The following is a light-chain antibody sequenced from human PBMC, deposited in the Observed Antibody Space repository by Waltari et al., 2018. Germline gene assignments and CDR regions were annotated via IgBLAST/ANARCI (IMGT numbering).Light chain of an antibody. CDR3: QQYYDTPWT. CDR2: WAS. J-gene: IGKJ1*01. V-gene: IGKV4-1*01. CDR1: QNVLYSSNNKNY. Sequence: DIVMTQSPDSLAVSLGERATINCKSSQNVLYSSNNKNYLGWYQQKAGQTPKLLIYWASTRESGVPDRFSGSGSGTDFTLTISSLQAEDVAVYYCQQYYDTPWTFGQGTKVEIK.